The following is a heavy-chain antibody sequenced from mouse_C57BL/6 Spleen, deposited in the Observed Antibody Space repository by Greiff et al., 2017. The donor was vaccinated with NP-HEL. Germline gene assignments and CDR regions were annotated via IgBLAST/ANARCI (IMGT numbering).Heavy chain of an antibody. V-gene: IGHV1-42*01. J-gene: IGHJ2*01. CDR2: INPSTGGT. CDR3: AMEGYGKPFDD. CDR1: GYSFTGYY. Sequence: VQLQQSGPELVKPGASVKISCKASGYSFTGYYMNWVKQSPEKSLEWIGEINPSTGGTTYNQKFKAKATLTVDKSSSTAYMQLKSLTSEDSAVYYCAMEGYGKPFDDWGQGTTLTVSS. D-gene: IGHD2-10*02.